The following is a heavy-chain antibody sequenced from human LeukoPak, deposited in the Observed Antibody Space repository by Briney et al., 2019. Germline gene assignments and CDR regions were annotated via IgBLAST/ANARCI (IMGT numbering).Heavy chain of an antibody. V-gene: IGHV4-31*03. CDR3: SRLLPSRPDFYFDY. Sequence: PSQTLSLTCTVSGGSISSGGYYWSWIRQHPGRRPEWIGYIYSSGTTKYNPSLQSRVTISIDTSKNQFSLKLTSMTAADTAVYFCSRLLPSRPDFYFDYWGQGTLVTVSS. D-gene: IGHD6-6*01. CDR1: GGSISSGGYY. J-gene: IGHJ4*02. CDR2: IYSSGTT.